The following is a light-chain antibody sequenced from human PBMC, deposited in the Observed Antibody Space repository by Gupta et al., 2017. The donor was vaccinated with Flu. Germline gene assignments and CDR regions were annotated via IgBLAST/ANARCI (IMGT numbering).Light chain of an antibody. CDR3: SSHTGSDTFV. CDR1: SSDIGAYKY. Sequence: QSALTQPPSASGSPGQSITISCTGTSSDIGAYKYVSWHQQHAGKAPKLIIYEVTKRPSGVPDRFSGSKSGNTASLTVSGLQAEDEGDYYCSSHTGSDTFVFGTGNAVTVL. J-gene: IGLJ1*01. CDR2: EVT. V-gene: IGLV2-8*01.